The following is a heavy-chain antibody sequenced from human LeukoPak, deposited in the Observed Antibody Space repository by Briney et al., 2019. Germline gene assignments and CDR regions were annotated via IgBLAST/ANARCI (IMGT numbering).Heavy chain of an antibody. CDR1: GFTFSSYE. D-gene: IGHD6-6*01. J-gene: IGHJ6*03. CDR3: ARQVFDSSSSLLYYYYYMDV. V-gene: IGHV3-48*03. Sequence: GGSLRLSCAASGFTFSSYEMNWVRQAPGKGLEWVSYISSSGSTIYYADSVKGRFTISRDNAKNSLYLQMNSLGAEDTAVYYCARQVFDSSSSLLYYYYYMDVWGKGTTVTVSS. CDR2: ISSSGSTI.